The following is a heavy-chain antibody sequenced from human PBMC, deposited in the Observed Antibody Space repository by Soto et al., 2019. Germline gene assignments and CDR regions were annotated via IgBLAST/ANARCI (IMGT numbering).Heavy chain of an antibody. CDR1: GGSISSGGYY. CDR3: ARAMERDFWSGYYDYYFDY. Sequence: QVQLQESGPGLVKPSQTLSLTCTVSGGSISSGGYYWSWIRQHPGKGLEWIGYIYYSGSTYYNPSLKSRVTISVDTSKNQFSLKLSSVTAADTAMYYCARAMERDFWSGYYDYYFDYWGQGTLVTVSS. J-gene: IGHJ4*02. CDR2: IYYSGST. D-gene: IGHD3-3*01. V-gene: IGHV4-31*03.